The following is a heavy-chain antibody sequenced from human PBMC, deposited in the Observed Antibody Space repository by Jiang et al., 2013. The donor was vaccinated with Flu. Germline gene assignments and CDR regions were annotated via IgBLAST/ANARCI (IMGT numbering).Heavy chain of an antibody. CDR3: ASSYSSRAGAFDI. CDR1: GYTFTSYY. CDR2: INPSGGST. V-gene: IGHV1-46*03. J-gene: IGHJ3*02. Sequence: SGAEVKKPGASVKVSCKASGYTFTSYYMHWVRQAPGQGLEWMGIINPSGGSTSYAQKFQGRVTMTRDTSTSTVYMELSSLRSEDTAVYYCASSYSSRAGAFDIWGQGTMVTVSS. D-gene: IGHD6-13*01.